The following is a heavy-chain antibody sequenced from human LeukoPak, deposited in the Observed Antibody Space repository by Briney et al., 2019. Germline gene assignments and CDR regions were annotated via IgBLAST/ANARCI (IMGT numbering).Heavy chain of an antibody. CDR2: IYGGGNI. CDR3: ARGAGYNYPYYFDY. Sequence: PGGSLRLSCGASGFTFSSYAMHWVRQAPGKGLEWVSVIYGGGNIYYADSVKGRFTISRDNSKNTLYLQMNSLRAEDTAVYYCARGAGYNYPYYFDYWGQGTLVTVSS. D-gene: IGHD5-24*01. V-gene: IGHV3-53*01. CDR1: GFTFSSYA. J-gene: IGHJ4*02.